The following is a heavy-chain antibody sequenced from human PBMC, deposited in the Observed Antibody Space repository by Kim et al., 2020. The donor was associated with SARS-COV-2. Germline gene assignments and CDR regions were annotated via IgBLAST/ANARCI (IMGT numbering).Heavy chain of an antibody. J-gene: IGHJ5*02. D-gene: IGHD4-17*01. CDR3: AKYADGDYVRWFDP. V-gene: IGHV3-23*01. Sequence: ADSVKGRFTISRDNSKNTLYLQMNSLRAEDTAVYYCAKYADGDYVRWFDPWGQGTLVTVSS.